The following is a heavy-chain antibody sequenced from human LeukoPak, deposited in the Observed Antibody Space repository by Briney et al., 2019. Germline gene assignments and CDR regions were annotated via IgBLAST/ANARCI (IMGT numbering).Heavy chain of an antibody. J-gene: IGHJ4*02. CDR1: GFTFSSYA. CDR2: ISGSGGST. V-gene: IGHV3-23*01. D-gene: IGHD6-13*01. CDR3: AKAHVIAAAGILDY. Sequence: GGSLRPSCAASGFTFSSYAMSWVRQAPGKGLEWVSAISGSGGSTYYADSVKGRFTISRDNSKNTLYLQMNSLRAEDTAVYYCAKAHVIAAAGILDYWGQGTLVTVSS.